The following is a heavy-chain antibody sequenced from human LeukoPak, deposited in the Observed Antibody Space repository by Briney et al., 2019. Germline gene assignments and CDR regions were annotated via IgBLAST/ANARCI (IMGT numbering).Heavy chain of an antibody. Sequence: SETLSLTCTVSGGSINSYYWSWIRQPPGKGLEWIGYIYYRGGTNYNSSLKSRATISVDTSNNQFSLKLTSVTAADAAMYYCARGSLYSSGRGWYFDLWGRGTLVTVSS. V-gene: IGHV4-59*01. CDR2: IYYRGGT. D-gene: IGHD6-19*01. CDR3: ARGSLYSSGRGWYFDL. CDR1: GGSINSYY. J-gene: IGHJ2*01.